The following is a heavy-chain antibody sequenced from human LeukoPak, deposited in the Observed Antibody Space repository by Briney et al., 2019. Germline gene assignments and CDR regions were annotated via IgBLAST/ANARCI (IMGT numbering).Heavy chain of an antibody. V-gene: IGHV1-69*13. J-gene: IGHJ4*02. CDR2: IIPIFGTA. D-gene: IGHD1-1*01. CDR3: ARALHLELHSSLDS. CDR1: GGTFSSYA. Sequence: GASVKVSCKASGGTFSSYAINWVRQASGQGLEWMGGIIPIFGTANYAQKFQGRVTITAVESTSTASMELSSLRSEDTAVYYCARALHLELHSSLDSWGQGTLVTVSS.